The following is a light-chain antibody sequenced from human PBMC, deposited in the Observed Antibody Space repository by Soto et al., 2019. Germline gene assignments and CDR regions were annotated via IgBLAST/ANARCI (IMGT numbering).Light chain of an antibody. CDR1: QSVSSSY. J-gene: IGKJ2*01. V-gene: IGKV3-20*01. CDR2: AAS. CDR3: QQYRSSPLYT. Sequence: EIVLTQSPGTLSLSPGERATLSCRASQSVSSSYFAWYQQKPGQAPRLLIYAASSRATGIPDRFSGSGSGTDFTLTFSSLQAEDFAVYYCQQYRSSPLYTFGQGTKLEI.